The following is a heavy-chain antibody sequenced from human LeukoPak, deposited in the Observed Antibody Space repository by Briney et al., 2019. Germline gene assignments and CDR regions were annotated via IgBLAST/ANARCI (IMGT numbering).Heavy chain of an antibody. CDR2: ISASGDTT. CDR1: GFTFNTYA. D-gene: IGHD2-2*02. J-gene: IGHJ6*02. CDR3: ARDFVVAAIHAYYYNMDV. V-gene: IGHV3-23*01. Sequence: PGGSLRTSCAAPGFTFNTYAMTWVRQAPGKGLELVSSISASGDTTYYGDSVKGRFTISRDNSRNTLYLQMNSLRAEDTAVYYCARDFVVAAIHAYYYNMDVWGRGTTVTVSS.